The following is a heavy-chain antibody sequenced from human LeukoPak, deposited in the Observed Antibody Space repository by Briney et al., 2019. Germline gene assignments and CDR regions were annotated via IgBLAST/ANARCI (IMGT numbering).Heavy chain of an antibody. CDR3: TRAYPPLRTAAAGDL. CDR1: GFRFSDCV. V-gene: IGHV3-21*06. Sequence: GGSLSLACSGSGFRFSDCVLNWVRQAPGKGLEWVSSISGGSSHIYYADSIKGRFTISRDNAKNSVYLQMNSLRDEDTAVYYCTRAYPPLRTAAAGDLWGLGTLVSVSS. D-gene: IGHD6-13*01. CDR2: ISGGSSHI. J-gene: IGHJ5*02.